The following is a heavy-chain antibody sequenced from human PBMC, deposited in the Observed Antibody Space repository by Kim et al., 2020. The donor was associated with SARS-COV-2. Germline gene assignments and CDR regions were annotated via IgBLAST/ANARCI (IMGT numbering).Heavy chain of an antibody. CDR2: ISSSSTI. CDR3: ARGEVYYDSSGYYYNY. V-gene: IGHV3-48*02. CDR1: GFTFSSYS. Sequence: GGSLRLSCAASGFTFSSYSMNWVRQAPGKGLEWVSYISSSSTIYYADSVKGRFTISRDNAKNSLYLQMNSLRDEDTAVYYCARGEVYYDSSGYYYNYWGQGTLVTVSS. D-gene: IGHD3-22*01. J-gene: IGHJ4*02.